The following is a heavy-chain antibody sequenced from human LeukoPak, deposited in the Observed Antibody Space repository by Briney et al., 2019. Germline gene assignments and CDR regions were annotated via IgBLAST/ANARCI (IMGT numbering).Heavy chain of an antibody. CDR1: GFTFYSFG. J-gene: IGHJ4*02. V-gene: IGHV3-30*18. CDR2: ISYDGSNK. Sequence: GRSLRLSCASSGFTFYSFGMHWVRQAPGKGLEWVAIISYDGSNKYYTDSVKGRFTISRDNSKNTLYLQVNSLRAEDTAVYYCAKGGISGYSFDYWGQGTLVTVSS. D-gene: IGHD3-22*01. CDR3: AKGGISGYSFDY.